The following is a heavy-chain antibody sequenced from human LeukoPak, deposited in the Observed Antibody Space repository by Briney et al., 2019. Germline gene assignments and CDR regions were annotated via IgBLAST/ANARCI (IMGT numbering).Heavy chain of an antibody. V-gene: IGHV4-59*01. D-gene: IGHD3-22*01. CDR1: GGSISSYY. CDR2: IYYSGST. Sequence: SETLSLTCTVSGGSISSYYWSWIRQPPGKGLEWIGYIYYSGSTNYNPSLKSRVTISVDTSKNQFSLKLSSVTAADTAVYYCARDLEVYDSSGYYYVPFDYWGQGTLVTISS. CDR3: ARDLEVYDSSGYYYVPFDY. J-gene: IGHJ4*02.